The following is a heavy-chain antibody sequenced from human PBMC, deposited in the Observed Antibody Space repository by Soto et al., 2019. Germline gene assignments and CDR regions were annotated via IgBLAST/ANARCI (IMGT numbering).Heavy chain of an antibody. V-gene: IGHV4-39*01. CDR1: GGSISSSSYY. CDR2: IYYSGST. J-gene: IGHJ4*02. CDR3: TTCSSTSYTIDY. Sequence: SETLSLTCTVSGGSISSSSYYWGWIRQPPGKGLEWIGSIYYSGSTYYNPSLKSRVTISVDTSKNQFSLKLGSVTAADTAVYYCTTCSSTSYTIDYWGQGTLVTVSS. D-gene: IGHD2-2*01.